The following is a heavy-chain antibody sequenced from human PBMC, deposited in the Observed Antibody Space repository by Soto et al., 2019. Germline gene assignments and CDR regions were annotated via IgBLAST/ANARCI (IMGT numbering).Heavy chain of an antibody. J-gene: IGHJ5*02. V-gene: IGHV1-69*06. CDR1: GGTFSSYA. CDR2: IIPIFGTA. D-gene: IGHD6-13*01. Sequence: QVQLVQSGAEVKKPGSSVKVSCKASGGTFSSYAISWVRQAPGQGLEWMGGIIPIFGTANYAQKFQGRVTITADKSTSKAYMELSGLRSEDTAVYYYARKRIAGAGIEDNWFDPWGQGTLVTVSS. CDR3: ARKRIAGAGIEDNWFDP.